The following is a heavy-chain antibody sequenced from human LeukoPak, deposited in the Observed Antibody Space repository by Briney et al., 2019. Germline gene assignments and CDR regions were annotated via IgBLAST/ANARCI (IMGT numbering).Heavy chain of an antibody. V-gene: IGHV1-69*05. D-gene: IGHD3-22*01. CDR3: AMGLYYYDSSGYYYVGFDY. Sequence: SVKVSCKASGGTFSSYAISWVRQAPGQGLEWMGGIIPIFGTANYAQKFQGRVTITTDESTSTAYMELSSLRSEDTAVYYCAMGLYYYDSSGYYYVGFDYWGQGTLITVSS. J-gene: IGHJ4*02. CDR2: IIPIFGTA. CDR1: GGTFSSYA.